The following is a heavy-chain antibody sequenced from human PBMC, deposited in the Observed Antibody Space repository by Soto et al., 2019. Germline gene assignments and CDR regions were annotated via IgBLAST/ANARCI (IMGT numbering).Heavy chain of an antibody. D-gene: IGHD2-2*01. CDR2: ISYDGSNK. CDR3: GRCTSTSCHLGSDY. Sequence: LRLSFAASGFTFINYAMNWVRQAPGKGLEWVALISYDGSNKYYADSVKGRFTIPRDSSKNTLYLQMNSLRAADTAVYYCGRCTSTSCHLGSDYWGQGTLVTVSS. J-gene: IGHJ4*02. CDR1: GFTFINYA. V-gene: IGHV3-30-3*01.